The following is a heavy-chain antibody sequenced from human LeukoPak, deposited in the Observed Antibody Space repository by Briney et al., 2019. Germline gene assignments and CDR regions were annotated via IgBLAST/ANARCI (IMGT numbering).Heavy chain of an antibody. CDR1: GFRFTTYG. CDR2: IRYDGSNK. V-gene: IGHV3-30*02. CDR3: AKEGAAYSTSWYDY. J-gene: IGHJ4*02. D-gene: IGHD6-13*01. Sequence: GGSLTLSCSASGFRFTTYGIHWVRQAPGKGLEWVAFIRYDGSNKYYADSVKGRFTISRDNSENTVSLQMNSLRAEDTAIYYCAKEGAAYSTSWYDYWGQGTLVTVSS.